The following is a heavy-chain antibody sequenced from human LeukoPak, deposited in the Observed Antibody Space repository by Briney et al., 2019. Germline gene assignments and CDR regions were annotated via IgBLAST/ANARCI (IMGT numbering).Heavy chain of an antibody. D-gene: IGHD3-10*01. CDR3: ARAGITMVRGFFEYNWLDP. V-gene: IGHV1-69*13. CDR2: IIPIFGTA. Sequence: SVKVSCKASGGTFSSYAISWVRQAPGQGLEWMGGIIPIFGTANYAQKSQGRVTITADESTSTAYMELSSLRSEDTAVYYCARAGITMVRGFFEYNWLDPWGQGTLVTVSS. J-gene: IGHJ5*02. CDR1: GGTFSSYA.